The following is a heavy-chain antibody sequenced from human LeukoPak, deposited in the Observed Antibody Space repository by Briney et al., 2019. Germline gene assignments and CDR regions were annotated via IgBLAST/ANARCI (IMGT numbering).Heavy chain of an antibody. J-gene: IGHJ6*03. CDR3: ARDNLDYYMDV. CDR2: IYTSGST. Sequence: PSETLSLTCTVSGVSLSSGSYYWSWIRQPAGKGLEWIVRIYTSGSTNYNPPLKSRVTISVDTSKNQFSLKLSSVTAADTAVYYCARDNLDYYMDVWGKGTTVTVSS. CDR1: GVSLSSGSYY. V-gene: IGHV4-61*02.